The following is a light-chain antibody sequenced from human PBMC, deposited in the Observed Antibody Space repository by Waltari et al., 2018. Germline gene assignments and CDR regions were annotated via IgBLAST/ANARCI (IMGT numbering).Light chain of an antibody. V-gene: IGKV1-39*01. J-gene: IGKJ3*01. CDR1: QTIGTS. Sequence: DIQMTQSPSSLSASVGDRVIISCRASQTIGTSLNWYQQKPGEAPKLLIYSASALQSGVPSRFSGRGSGTDFTLTISSLQPEDFVTYYCQESSSPPSFTFGPGTKIDVK. CDR3: QESSSPPSFT. CDR2: SAS.